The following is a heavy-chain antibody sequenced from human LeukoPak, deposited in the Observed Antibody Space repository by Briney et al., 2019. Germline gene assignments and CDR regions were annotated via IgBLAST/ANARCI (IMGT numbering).Heavy chain of an antibody. V-gene: IGHV3-48*02. CDR1: GFSFSSYT. CDR2: ISSSGSTI. D-gene: IGHD1-26*01. CDR3: ARDQHYALVGWRYYFDY. J-gene: IGHJ4*02. Sequence: GGSLRLSCAASGFSFSSYTMNWVRQAPGKGLEWVSYISSSGSTIDYADSVKGRFTISRDNAKNPLYLQMNSLRDEDTAVYYCARDQHYALVGWRYYFDYWGRGILVTVSS.